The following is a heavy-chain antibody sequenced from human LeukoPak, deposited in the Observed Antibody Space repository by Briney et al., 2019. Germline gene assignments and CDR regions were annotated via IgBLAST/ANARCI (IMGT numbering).Heavy chain of an antibody. V-gene: IGHV1-2*02. CDR1: GYTLTGYY. CDR3: ISTPRVVAAAIPQFDY. Sequence: ASVKVSCKASGYTLTGYYMHWVQPAPGQGLAWMGWTNPNSGGTNHAQKFPGRVTMNRDTSISTAYMELSRLRSDDTAVYYWISTPRVVAAAIPQFDYWGQGTLVTVSS. D-gene: IGHD2-2*01. J-gene: IGHJ4*02. CDR2: TNPNSGGT.